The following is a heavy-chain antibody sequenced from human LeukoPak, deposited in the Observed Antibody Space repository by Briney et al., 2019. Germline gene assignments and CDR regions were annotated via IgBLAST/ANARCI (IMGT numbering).Heavy chain of an antibody. CDR3: ARDPARYAFDI. D-gene: IGHD6-25*01. J-gene: IGHJ3*02. Sequence: PSQTLSLTCTVSGGSISSGSYYWSWIRQPAGKGLEWIGRIYTSGSTNYNPSLKSRVTISVDTSKNQFSLKLSSVTAADTAVYYCARDPARYAFDIWGQGTMVTVSS. CDR2: IYTSGST. V-gene: IGHV4-61*02. CDR1: GGSISSGSYY.